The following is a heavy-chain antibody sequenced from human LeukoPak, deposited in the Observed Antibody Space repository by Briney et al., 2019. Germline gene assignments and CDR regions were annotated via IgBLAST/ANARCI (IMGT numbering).Heavy chain of an antibody. V-gene: IGHV3-7*04. CDR2: LHADGVEQ. CDR3: ARGGYSFDY. Sequence: GGSLRLSCAASGFTFSGSGMSWVRQAPGKGLEWVARLHADGVEQYYVDSVKGRFTMSRDNAENSLYLQMNSLRVEDTAVYYCARGGYSFDYLGQGTLVTVSS. D-gene: IGHD5-12*01. CDR1: GFTFSGSG. J-gene: IGHJ4*02.